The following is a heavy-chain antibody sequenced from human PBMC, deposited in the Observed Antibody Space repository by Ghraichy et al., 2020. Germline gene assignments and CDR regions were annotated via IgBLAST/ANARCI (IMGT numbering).Heavy chain of an antibody. Sequence: ASVRVSCKASGYTFSNYAINWVRQAPGQGLEWMGWINTNTGNPTYAQGFTGRFVFSLDTSVSTTYLQISGLKAEDTAVYYCARVGGTSITTGGDAKRLDYWGQGTLVTVSS. V-gene: IGHV7-4-1*02. CDR2: INTNTGNP. CDR1: GYTFSNYA. CDR3: ARVGGTSITTGGDAKRLDY. J-gene: IGHJ4*02. D-gene: IGHD2-21*01.